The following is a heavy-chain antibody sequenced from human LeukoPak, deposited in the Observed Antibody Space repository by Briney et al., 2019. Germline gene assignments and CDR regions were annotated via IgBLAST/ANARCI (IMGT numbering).Heavy chain of an antibody. CDR1: GASISGYY. D-gene: IGHD3-22*01. CDR2: IYTSGTT. V-gene: IGHV4-4*07. CDR3: ARDPSLFSGYFDY. Sequence: SETLSLTCTVSGASISGYYWSWIRQPAGKGLEWIGRIYTSGTTNYNPSLQSRVAMSMDTSKNQISLMLTSVTAADTAGYYCARDPSLFSGYFDYWGRGTLVTVSS. J-gene: IGHJ4*02.